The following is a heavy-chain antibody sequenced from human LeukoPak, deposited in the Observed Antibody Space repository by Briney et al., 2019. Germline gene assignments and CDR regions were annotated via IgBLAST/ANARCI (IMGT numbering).Heavy chain of an antibody. D-gene: IGHD3-10*01. Sequence: ASVKGSCKASGYTFTSYYMHWVRQAPGQGLEWMGIINPSGGSTSYAQKFQGRVTMTRDMSTSTVYMELSSLRSEDTAVYYCAGRFGEFLDAFDIWGQGTMVTVSS. CDR2: INPSGGST. CDR1: GYTFTSYY. CDR3: AGRFGEFLDAFDI. J-gene: IGHJ3*02. V-gene: IGHV1-46*01.